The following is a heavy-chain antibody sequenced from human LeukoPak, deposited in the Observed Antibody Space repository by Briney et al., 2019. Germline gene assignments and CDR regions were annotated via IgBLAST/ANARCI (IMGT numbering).Heavy chain of an antibody. CDR1: GYTLTELS. CDR3: ATGSQYYYDSSGYYNAFDI. D-gene: IGHD3-22*01. V-gene: IGHV1-24*01. J-gene: IGHJ3*02. Sequence: GASVKVSCKVSGYTLTELSMHWVRQAPGKGLEWMGGFDPEDGETIYAQKFQGRVTMTEDTSTDTAYMELGSLRSEDTAVYYRATGSQYYYDSSGYYNAFDIWGQGTMVTVSS. CDR2: FDPEDGET.